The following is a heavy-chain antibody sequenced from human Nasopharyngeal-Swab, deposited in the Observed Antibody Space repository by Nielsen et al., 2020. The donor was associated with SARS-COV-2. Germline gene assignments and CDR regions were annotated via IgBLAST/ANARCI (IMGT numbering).Heavy chain of an antibody. V-gene: IGHV3-30-3*01. Sequence: GESLKISCAASGFTFSSYAMHWVRQAPGKGLEWVAVISYDGSNKYYADSVKGRFTISRGNSKNTLYLQMNSLRAEDTAVYYCARYYDSSGCLDYWGQGTLVTVSS. J-gene: IGHJ4*02. CDR3: ARYYDSSGCLDY. D-gene: IGHD3-22*01. CDR2: ISYDGSNK. CDR1: GFTFSSYA.